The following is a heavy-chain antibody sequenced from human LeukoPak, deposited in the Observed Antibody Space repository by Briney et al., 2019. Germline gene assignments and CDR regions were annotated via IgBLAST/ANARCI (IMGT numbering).Heavy chain of an antibody. CDR2: IDHSGST. CDR3: ARTTEAHSWRTRYYDYYMDV. D-gene: IGHD6-13*01. CDR1: GYSISSGYY. Sequence: PSETLSLTCTVSGYSISSGYYWGWIRQPPGKGLEWTGSIDHSGSTYYNPSLKSRITISLDTSKNQFSLKLSSVTAADTAVYYCARTTEAHSWRTRYYDYYMDVWGKGTTVTVSS. V-gene: IGHV4-38-2*02. J-gene: IGHJ6*03.